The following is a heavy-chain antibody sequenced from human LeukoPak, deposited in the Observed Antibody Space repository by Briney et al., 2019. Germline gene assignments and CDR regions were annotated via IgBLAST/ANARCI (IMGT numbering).Heavy chain of an antibody. CDR1: GFTLSSYA. V-gene: IGHV3-7*01. J-gene: IGHJ3*02. Sequence: PGGSLRLSCAVSGFTLSSYAMSWVRQAPGKGLEWVANIKQDGSEKYYVDSVKGRFTISRDNAKNSLYLQMNSLRAEDTAVYYCARYPNDAFDIWGQGTMVTVSS. CDR3: ARYPNDAFDI. CDR2: IKQDGSEK.